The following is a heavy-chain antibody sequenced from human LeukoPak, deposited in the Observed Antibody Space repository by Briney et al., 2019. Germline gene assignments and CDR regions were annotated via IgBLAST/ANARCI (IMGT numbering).Heavy chain of an antibody. CDR2: ISYDGSNK. CDR3: AKGSSLLEFDY. J-gene: IGHJ4*02. Sequence: PGGSLRLSCAASGFTFSSYAMHWVRQAPGRGLEWVAVISYDGSNKYYADSVKGRFTISRDNSKNTLYLQMNSLRAEDTAVYYCAKGSSLLEFDYWGQGTLVTVSS. CDR1: GFTFSSYA. D-gene: IGHD3-3*02. V-gene: IGHV3-30-3*01.